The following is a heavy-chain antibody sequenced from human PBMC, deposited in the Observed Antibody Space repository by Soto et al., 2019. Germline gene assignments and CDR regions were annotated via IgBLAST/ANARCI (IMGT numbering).Heavy chain of an antibody. CDR2: ISYDGSNK. V-gene: IGHV3-30*18. CDR3: AKVPTVTTYYYYYGMDV. D-gene: IGHD4-17*01. J-gene: IGHJ6*02. Sequence: SLRLSCAASGFTFSSYCMHWFCQAPGKGLEWVAVISYDGSNKYYADSVKGRFTISRDNSKNTLYLQMNSLRAEDMAVYYCAKVPTVTTYYYYYGMDVWGQGTTVTVSS. CDR1: GFTFSSYC.